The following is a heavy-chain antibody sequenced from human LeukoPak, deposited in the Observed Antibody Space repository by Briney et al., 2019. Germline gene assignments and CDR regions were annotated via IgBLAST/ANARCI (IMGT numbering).Heavy chain of an antibody. CDR1: GGTFRSAA. V-gene: IGHV1-69*13. D-gene: IGHD3-10*01. J-gene: IGHJ4*02. CDR2: IILKFGTT. Sequence: SVKVSCKASGGTFRSAAMSWVRQAPGQGLEWVGHIILKFGTTTYAQKFQGRVTITADESTRTVHMELNSLTSDDTAIYYCTRDEHKGSATFNYWGQGTLVIVSS. CDR3: TRDEHKGSATFNY.